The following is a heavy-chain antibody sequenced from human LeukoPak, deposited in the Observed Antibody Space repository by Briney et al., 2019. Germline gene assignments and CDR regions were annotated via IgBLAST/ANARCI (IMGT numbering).Heavy chain of an antibody. CDR3: AREEMATMPIYYYGMDV. V-gene: IGHV1-69*01. CDR2: IIPIFGTV. Sequence: ASVKVSCKASGGTFSSYAISWVRQAPGQGLEWMGGIIPIFGTVNYAQKFQGRVTITADESTSTAYMELSSLRSEDTAVYYCAREEMATMPIYYYGMDVWGQGTTVTVSS. D-gene: IGHD5-24*01. J-gene: IGHJ6*02. CDR1: GGTFSSYA.